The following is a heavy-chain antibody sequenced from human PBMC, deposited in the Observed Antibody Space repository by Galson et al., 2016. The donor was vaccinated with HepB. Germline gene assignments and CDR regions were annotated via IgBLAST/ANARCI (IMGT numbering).Heavy chain of an antibody. J-gene: IGHJ5*01. Sequence: SVKVSCKASGYSFTSYAMSWVRQAPGQGLEWMGWISAYNGKTNYAQKFQGRVTLTTDTSTSTGYMELRSLRSDDTAVYYCARSGDGNWFESWGQGTLVTVSS. CDR2: ISAYNGKT. CDR1: GYSFTSYA. D-gene: IGHD2-21*02. CDR3: ARSGDGNWFES. V-gene: IGHV1-18*01.